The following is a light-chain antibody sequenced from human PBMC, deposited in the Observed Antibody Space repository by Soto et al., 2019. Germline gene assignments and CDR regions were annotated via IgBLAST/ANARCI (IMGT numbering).Light chain of an antibody. CDR3: QQYGTSPQG. Sequence: EIVLTQSPGTLSLSPGERATLSCRASQSVSSSYLAWYQQKPGQAPRLLIYAASSRATGIPDRFSGSGSGTHFTLTISRLEPEDFAVYYCQQYGTSPQGFGPGTKVDIK. CDR1: QSVSSSY. CDR2: AAS. V-gene: IGKV3-20*01. J-gene: IGKJ3*01.